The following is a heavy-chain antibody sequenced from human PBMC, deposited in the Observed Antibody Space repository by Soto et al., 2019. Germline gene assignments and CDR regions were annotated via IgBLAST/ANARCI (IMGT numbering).Heavy chain of an antibody. CDR2: IIPIFGTA. J-gene: IGHJ6*02. D-gene: IGHD3-3*01. CDR1: GGTFSSYA. Sequence: GASVKVSCKASGGTFSSYAISWVRQAPGQGLEWMGGIIPIFGTANYAQKFQGRVTITADESTSTAYMELSSLRSEDTAVYYCARDSAQTLRFLEGKDYYYGMDVWGQGTTVTVSS. V-gene: IGHV1-69*13. CDR3: ARDSAQTLRFLEGKDYYYGMDV.